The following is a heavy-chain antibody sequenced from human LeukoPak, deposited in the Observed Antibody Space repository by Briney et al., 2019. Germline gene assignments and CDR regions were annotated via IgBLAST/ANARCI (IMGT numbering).Heavy chain of an antibody. CDR2: IYYTGST. CDR1: GGSISTYY. CDR3: ARGGNYWPQWWFDP. V-gene: IGHV4-59*01. D-gene: IGHD1-26*01. J-gene: IGHJ5*02. Sequence: TLSLTCTVSGGSISTYYWSWLRQPPGKGLEWIGYIYYTGSTSYNPSLKSRVTISLDASKNQFSLELNSVTPADTAVYYCARGGNYWPQWWFDPWGRGTLVSVSS.